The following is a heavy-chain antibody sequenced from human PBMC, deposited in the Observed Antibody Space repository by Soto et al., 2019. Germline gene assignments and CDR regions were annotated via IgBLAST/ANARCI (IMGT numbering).Heavy chain of an antibody. CDR2: IWYDGSNK. V-gene: IGHV3-33*01. CDR3: ARDRGVEMATIDY. Sequence: PGGFLRLSCAASGFTFSSYGMHWVRQAPGKGLEWVAVIWYDGSNKYYADSVKGRFTISRDNSKNTLYLQMNSLRAEDTAVYYCARDRGVEMATIDYWGQGTLVTVSS. CDR1: GFTFSSYG. D-gene: IGHD5-12*01. J-gene: IGHJ4*02.